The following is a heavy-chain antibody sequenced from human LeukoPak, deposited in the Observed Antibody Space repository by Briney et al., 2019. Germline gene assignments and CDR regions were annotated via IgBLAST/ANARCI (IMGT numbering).Heavy chain of an antibody. Sequence: SETLSLTCAVYGGSFSGYYWSWIRQPPGKGLEWIGEINHSGSTNYNPSLKSRVTISVKTSKNQFSLKLSSVTAADTAVYYCAGYCSSTSCPTYYYYGRDVWGLGTTVTVSS. CDR2: INHSGST. CDR1: GGSFSGYY. CDR3: AGYCSSTSCPTYYYYGRDV. D-gene: IGHD2-2*01. V-gene: IGHV4-34*01. J-gene: IGHJ6*02.